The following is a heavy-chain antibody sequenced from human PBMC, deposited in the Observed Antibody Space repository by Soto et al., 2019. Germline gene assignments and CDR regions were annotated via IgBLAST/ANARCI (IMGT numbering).Heavy chain of an antibody. CDR2: ISGGGGST. CDR1: GFTFSNYA. Sequence: GGSLRLSCAASGFTFSNYAMSWVRQAPGKGLEWVSAISGGGGSTYYADSVKGRFTISRDNSKNTLYLQMNSLRAEDTALYYCAKDRAYDSSGYYHGPFDYWGQGTLVIVSS. D-gene: IGHD3-22*01. V-gene: IGHV3-23*01. CDR3: AKDRAYDSSGYYHGPFDY. J-gene: IGHJ4*02.